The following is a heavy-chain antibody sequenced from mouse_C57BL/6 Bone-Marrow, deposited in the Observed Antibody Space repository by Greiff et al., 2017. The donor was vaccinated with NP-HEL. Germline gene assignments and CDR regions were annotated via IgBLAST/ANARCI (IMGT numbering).Heavy chain of an antibody. CDR2: ISSGGSYT. CDR1: GFTFSSYG. Sequence: EVNVVESGGDLVKPGGSLKLSCAASGFTFSSYGMSWVRQTPDKRLEWVATISSGGSYTYYPDSVKGRFTISRDNAKNTLYLQMSSLKSEDTAMYYCARRDGFDYWGQGTTLTVSS. J-gene: IGHJ2*01. V-gene: IGHV5-6*02. D-gene: IGHD2-3*01. CDR3: ARRDGFDY.